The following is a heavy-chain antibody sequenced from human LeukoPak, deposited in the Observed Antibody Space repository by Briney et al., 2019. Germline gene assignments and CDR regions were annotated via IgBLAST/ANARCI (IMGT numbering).Heavy chain of an antibody. D-gene: IGHD5-24*01. Sequence: LPGGSLRLSCAASGFTFSSYSVNWVRQAPGKGLEWVSYISRSSSTIYYADSVKGRFTISRDNAKNSLYLQMNSLRAEDTAVYYCAREGGGYNNRGFDYWGQGTLVTVSS. CDR3: AREGGGYNNRGFDY. J-gene: IGHJ4*02. CDR1: GFTFSSYS. V-gene: IGHV3-48*01. CDR2: ISRSSSTI.